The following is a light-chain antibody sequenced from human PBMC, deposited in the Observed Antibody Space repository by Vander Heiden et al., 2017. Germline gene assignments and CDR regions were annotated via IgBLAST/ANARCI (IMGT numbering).Light chain of an antibody. CDR1: QSISSY. J-gene: IGKJ2*01. CDR2: AAS. CDR3: QQSDSTHQEGST. V-gene: IGKV1-39*01. Sequence: DIQMTQSPSSLSASVGDRVTITCRASQSISSYLNWYQQKPGKAPKLLIYAASSWQSGGPSRFSGSGYGKDCTLTISSLQPEECANYYCQQSDSTHQEGSTFGQGTKLEIK.